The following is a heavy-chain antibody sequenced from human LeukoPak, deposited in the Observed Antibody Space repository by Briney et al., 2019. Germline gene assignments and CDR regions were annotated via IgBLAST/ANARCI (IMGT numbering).Heavy chain of an antibody. D-gene: IGHD3-22*01. CDR2: IHTSGST. CDR3: ARDRYYYDSSARYFDY. CDR1: GGSISSYY. V-gene: IGHV4-4*07. J-gene: IGHJ4*02. Sequence: PSETLSLTCTVSGGSISSYYWSWIRQPAGKGLEWIGRIHTSGSTNYSPSLKSRVTMSVDTSKNRFSLKLRSVTAADTAVYYCARDRYYYDSSARYFDYWGQGTLVTVSS.